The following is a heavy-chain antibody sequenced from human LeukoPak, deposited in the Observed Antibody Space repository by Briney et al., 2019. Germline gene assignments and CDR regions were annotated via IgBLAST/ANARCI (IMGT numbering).Heavy chain of an antibody. CDR3: ARITYYYDSSGYYQQYFQH. J-gene: IGHJ1*01. D-gene: IGHD3-22*01. CDR1: GFTFSSYA. Sequence: PGGSLRLSCVVSGFTFSSYAMSWVRQAPGKGLEWVSVIYSGGSTYYADSVKSRFTISRDNSKNTLYLQMNSLRAEDTAVYYCARITYYYDSSGYYQQYFQHWGQGTLVTVSS. CDR2: IYSGGST. V-gene: IGHV3-66*01.